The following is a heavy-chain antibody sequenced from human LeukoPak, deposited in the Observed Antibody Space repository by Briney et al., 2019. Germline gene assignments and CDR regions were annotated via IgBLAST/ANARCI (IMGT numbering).Heavy chain of an antibody. CDR1: GYTFTSYA. V-gene: IGHV1-8*02. CDR2: MNPNSGNT. CDR3: ASYGYSGYDSGY. J-gene: IGHJ4*02. Sequence: GASVKVSCKASGYTFTSYAMNWVRQATGQGLEWMGWMNPNSGNTGYAQKFQGRVTMTRNTSISTAYMELSSLRSEDTAVYYCASYGYSGYDSGYWGQGTLVTVSS. D-gene: IGHD5-12*01.